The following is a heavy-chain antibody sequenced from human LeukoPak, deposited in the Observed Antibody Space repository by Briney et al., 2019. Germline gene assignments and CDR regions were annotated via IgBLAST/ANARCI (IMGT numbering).Heavy chain of an antibody. CDR3: LRDQDCSGGDCQVC. CDR1: GGSLSSGNYQ. V-gene: IGHV4-39*02. J-gene: IGHJ4*02. CDR2: ISHSGTT. D-gene: IGHD2-15*01. Sequence: SETLSLTCTVPGGSLSSGNYQWGWIRQPPGKGLEWIALISHSGTTYYNPSLKSRVTMSVDTSKNQFSLKLNSVTAADTAVYYCLRDQDCSGGDCQVCWGQGTLVTVSS.